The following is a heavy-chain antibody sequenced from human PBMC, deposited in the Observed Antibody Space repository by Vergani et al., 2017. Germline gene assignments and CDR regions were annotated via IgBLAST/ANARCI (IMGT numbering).Heavy chain of an antibody. J-gene: IGHJ4*02. V-gene: IGHV1-69*01. D-gene: IGHD2-2*01. CDR2: IIPIFGTA. CDR1: GGTFSSYA. CDR3: ARRYCSSTSCTRGGFDY. Sequence: QVQLVQSGAEVKKPGSSVKVSCKASGGTFSSYAISWVRQAPGQGLEWMGGIIPIFGTANYAQKFQGRVTITAYESTSTAYMELSSLRSEDTAVYYCARRYCSSTSCTRGGFDYWGQGTLVTVSS.